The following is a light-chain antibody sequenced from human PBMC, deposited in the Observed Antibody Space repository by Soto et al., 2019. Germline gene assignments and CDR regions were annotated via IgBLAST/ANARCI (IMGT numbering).Light chain of an antibody. J-gene: IGKJ1*01. V-gene: IGKV1-39*01. CDR3: QQYYTYWT. Sequence: IQMTQSPSSLSASVGDRVTITCRASQRISTYLNWYQQKPGKAPKLLIYATSSLHSGVPSRFSGSGSGTEFTLTISSLQPDDVATYYCQQYYTYWTFGQGTKVDI. CDR2: ATS. CDR1: QRISTY.